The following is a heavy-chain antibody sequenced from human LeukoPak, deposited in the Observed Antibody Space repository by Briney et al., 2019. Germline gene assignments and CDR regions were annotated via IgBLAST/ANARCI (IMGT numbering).Heavy chain of an antibody. J-gene: IGHJ4*02. Sequence: GGSLRLSCAASGFTFSSYWMSWVRQAPGKGLEWVANIKQDGSEKYYVDSVKGRFAISRDNAKNSLYLQMNSLRAEDTAVYYCASPYGAQGEYFFDYWGQGTLVTVSS. CDR3: ASPYGAQGEYFFDY. CDR1: GFTFSSYW. D-gene: IGHD4-17*01. V-gene: IGHV3-7*01. CDR2: IKQDGSEK.